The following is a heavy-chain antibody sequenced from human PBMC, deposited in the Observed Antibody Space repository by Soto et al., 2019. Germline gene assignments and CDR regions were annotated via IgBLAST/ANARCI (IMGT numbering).Heavy chain of an antibody. Sequence: QVQLVQSGAEVKKPGSSVKVSCKASGGTFGRYTLSWVRQAPGQGLEWMGWIIPILETANYARRFQGRLTTTADTSTGTAYMDRSGLKSDDPGVYYCARGGKLGGELDVWGKGTPVTVSS. CDR3: ARGGKLGGELDV. V-gene: IGHV1-69*08. D-gene: IGHD3-10*01. CDR1: GGTFGRYT. J-gene: IGHJ6*04. CDR2: IIPILETA.